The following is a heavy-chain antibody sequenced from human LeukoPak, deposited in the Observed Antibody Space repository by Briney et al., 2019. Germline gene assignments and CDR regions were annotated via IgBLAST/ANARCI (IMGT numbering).Heavy chain of an antibody. CDR3: ARGPRWYCSGGSCYSWFDP. D-gene: IGHD2-15*01. CDR1: GLTFSRYW. V-gene: IGHV3-7*01. J-gene: IGHJ5*02. CDR2: INQDGSEK. Sequence: GGSLRLSCAASGLTFSRYWLTWVRQAPGKGLEWVANINQDGSEKNYVDSVKGRFTISRDNAKNTLYLQMNSLRAEDTAVYYCARGPRWYCSGGSCYSWFDPWGQGTLVTVSS.